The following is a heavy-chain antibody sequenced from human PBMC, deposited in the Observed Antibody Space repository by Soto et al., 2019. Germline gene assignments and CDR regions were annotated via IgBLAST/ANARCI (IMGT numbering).Heavy chain of an antibody. CDR3: TTSIYGDYYYYYYGMDV. D-gene: IGHD4-17*01. Sequence: EVQLVESGGGLVKPGGSLRLSCAASGFTFSNAWMSWVRQAPGKGLEWVGRIKSKTDGGTTDYAAPVKGRFTISRDDSNNTLYLQMNSLKTEDTAVYYCTTSIYGDYYYYYYGMDVWGQGTTVTVSS. CDR2: IKSKTDGGTT. J-gene: IGHJ6*02. CDR1: GFTFSNAW. V-gene: IGHV3-15*01.